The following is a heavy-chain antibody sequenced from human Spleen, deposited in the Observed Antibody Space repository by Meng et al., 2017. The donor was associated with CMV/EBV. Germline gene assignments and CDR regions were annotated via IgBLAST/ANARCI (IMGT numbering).Heavy chain of an antibody. CDR1: GGTFSSYA. V-gene: IGHV1-69*05. Sequence: SVKVSCKASGGTFSSYAISWVRQAPGQGLEWMGGIIPIFGTANYAQKFQGRVTMTRDTSTSTVYMELSSLRSEDTAVYYCARVKGRTIFAFDPWGQGTLVTVSS. D-gene: IGHD3-3*01. CDR2: IIPIFGTA. CDR3: ARVKGRTIFAFDP. J-gene: IGHJ5*02.